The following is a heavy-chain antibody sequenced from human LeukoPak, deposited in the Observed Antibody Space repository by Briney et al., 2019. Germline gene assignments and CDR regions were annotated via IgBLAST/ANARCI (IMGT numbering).Heavy chain of an antibody. CDR3: AKESTYYYDGSN. CDR2: INSRGGNK. J-gene: IGHJ4*02. CDR1: GFTFSSYW. Sequence: GGSLRLSCTASGFTFSSYWMSWVSQAPGKGLEWVSGINSRGGNKYYSHSVKGRFTISRDNSKNTLYLQMNSLRAEDTALYYCAKESTYYYDGSNWSQGTLVTVSS. V-gene: IGHV3-23*01. D-gene: IGHD3-22*01.